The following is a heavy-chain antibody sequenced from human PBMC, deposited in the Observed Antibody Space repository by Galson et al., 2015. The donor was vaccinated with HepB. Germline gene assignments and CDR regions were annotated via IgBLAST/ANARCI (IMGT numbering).Heavy chain of an antibody. V-gene: IGHV1-8*01. CDR3: AKARDYYYYMDV. J-gene: IGHJ6*03. Sequence: SVKVSCKASGYTFTSYDINWVRQATGQGLEWMGWMNPNSGNTGYAQKFQGRVTMTRNTSISTAYMELSSLRSEDTAVYYCAKARDYYYYMDVWGKGTTVTVSS. CDR2: MNPNSGNT. CDR1: GYTFTSYD.